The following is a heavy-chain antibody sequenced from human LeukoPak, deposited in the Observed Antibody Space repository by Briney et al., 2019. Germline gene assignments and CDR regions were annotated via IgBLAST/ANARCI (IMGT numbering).Heavy chain of an antibody. CDR1: GGSISSYY. CDR2: IFDIGSI. CDR3: AGHHPRNTVDF. D-gene: IGHD2/OR15-2a*01. Sequence: SETLSLTCTVSGGSISSYYWSWIRQPPGEGVEWIAYIFDIGSINYNPSLKSRVTISLDTSKNQFSLKLSSVTAADTAVYYCAGHHPRNTVDFWGQGTLVTVSS. J-gene: IGHJ4*02. V-gene: IGHV4-59*08.